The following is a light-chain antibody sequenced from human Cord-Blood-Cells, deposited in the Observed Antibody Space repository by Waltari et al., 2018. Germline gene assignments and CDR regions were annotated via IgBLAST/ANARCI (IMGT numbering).Light chain of an antibody. CDR2: LGS. CDR3: MQALQTPWT. CDR1: QSLLHSNGYNY. Sequence: DMVMTQSPLSLPVTPGEPASISCRSSQSLLHSNGYNYLDWNLQKPGQSPQLLIYLGSNRASGVPDRFSGSGSGTDFTLKISRVEAEDVGVYYCMQALQTPWTFGQGTKVEIK. J-gene: IGKJ1*01. V-gene: IGKV2-28*01.